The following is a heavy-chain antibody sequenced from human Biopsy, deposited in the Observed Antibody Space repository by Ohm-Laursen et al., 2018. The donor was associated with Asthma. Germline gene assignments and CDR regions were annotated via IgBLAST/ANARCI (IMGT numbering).Heavy chain of an antibody. J-gene: IGHJ6*02. CDR3: ARVDGVVEPATRMGGMDV. V-gene: IGHV3-30*03. CDR2: ISFDGTNK. CDR1: GFSFSSYG. Sequence: SLRLSCAASGFSFSSYGMHWVRQTPGKGLEWEAVISFDGTNKYYADSVKGRFTISRDNSKNTLDLQMNSLSAEDSAVYYCARVDGVVEPATRMGGMDVWGQGTTVTVSS. D-gene: IGHD2-15*01.